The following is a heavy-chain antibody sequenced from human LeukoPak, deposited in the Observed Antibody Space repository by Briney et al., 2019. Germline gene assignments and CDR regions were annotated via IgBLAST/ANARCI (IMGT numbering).Heavy chain of an antibody. D-gene: IGHD3-22*01. V-gene: IGHV3-7*01. CDR3: ARDQNYYDSSGELYYVY. J-gene: IGHJ4*02. CDR2: IKRDGSEK. CDR1: GFSFNSYW. Sequence: QPGGSLRLSCAASGFSFNSYWMSWVRQAPGKGLEWVANIKRDGSEKYYVDFVKGRFTISRDNAKNSLYLQMNSLRAEDTAVYYCARDQNYYDSSGELYYVYWGQGTLVTVSS.